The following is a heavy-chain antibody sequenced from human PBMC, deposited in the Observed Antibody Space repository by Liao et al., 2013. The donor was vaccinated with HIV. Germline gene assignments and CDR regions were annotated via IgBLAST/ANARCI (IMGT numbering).Heavy chain of an antibody. V-gene: IGHV4-39*07. Sequence: QVQLQESGPGLVKPSETLSLTCTVSGGSISTSSYYWGWIRQPPGKGLEWIGSIYYSGSTYYSPSLKSRVTISVDTSKNQFSLKLSSVTAADTAVYYCARCRGYADAFDIWGPGTMVTVSS. J-gene: IGHJ3*02. D-gene: IGHD5-12*01. CDR3: ARCRGYADAFDI. CDR1: GGSISTSSYY. CDR2: IYYSGST.